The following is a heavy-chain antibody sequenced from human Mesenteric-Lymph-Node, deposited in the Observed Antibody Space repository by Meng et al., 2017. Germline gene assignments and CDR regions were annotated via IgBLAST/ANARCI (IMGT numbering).Heavy chain of an antibody. V-gene: IGHV5-51*01. CDR3: ARRGPDSTGRDAFDM. J-gene: IGHJ3*02. Sequence: GGSLRLSCKGSGYSFTSYWIGWVRQMPGKGLEWMGIIYPGDSDTRYSPSFQGQVTISADKSISTAYLQWSSLKASDTAMYFCARRGPDSTGRDAFDMWGQGTMVTVSS. CDR1: GYSFTSYW. CDR2: IYPGDSDT. D-gene: IGHD3-22*01.